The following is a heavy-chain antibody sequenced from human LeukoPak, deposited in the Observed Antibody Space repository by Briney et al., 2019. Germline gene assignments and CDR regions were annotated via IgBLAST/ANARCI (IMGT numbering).Heavy chain of an antibody. Sequence: ASVTVSCKASGYTSTGYFMHWVRQAPGQGLEWMGRINPNSGDPNYAQKFQGRVTMTRDTSISTAYMELSSLRSDDTAMYYCARGIAATDDYWGQGTLVTVSS. CDR1: GYTSTGYF. D-gene: IGHD6-13*01. CDR2: INPNSGDP. CDR3: ARGIAATDDY. V-gene: IGHV1-2*06. J-gene: IGHJ4*02.